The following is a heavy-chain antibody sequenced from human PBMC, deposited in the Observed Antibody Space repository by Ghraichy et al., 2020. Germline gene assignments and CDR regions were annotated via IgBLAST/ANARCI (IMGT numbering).Heavy chain of an antibody. V-gene: IGHV3-33*01. CDR3: ARDQGDFWSGPNWFDP. J-gene: IGHJ5*02. CDR1: GFTFSSYG. CDR2: IWYDGSNK. D-gene: IGHD3-3*01. Sequence: GGSLRLSCAASGFTFSSYGMHWVRQAPGKGLEWVAVIWYDGSNKYYADSVNGRFTISRDNSKNTLYLQMNSLRAEDTAVYYCARDQGDFWSGPNWFDPWGQGTLVTVSA.